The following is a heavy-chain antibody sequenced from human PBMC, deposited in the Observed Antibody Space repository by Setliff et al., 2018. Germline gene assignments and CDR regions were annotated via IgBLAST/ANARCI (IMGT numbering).Heavy chain of an antibody. J-gene: IGHJ4*02. D-gene: IGHD5-12*01. CDR1: DDSISSRHYY. CDR3: ARGGTFRYFDF. V-gene: IGHV4-61*09. Sequence: SETLSLTCTVSDDSISSRHYYWSWIRQPAGKGLEWIGHIYTSGSTNYNPSLKSRVTISVDTSKNQFSLKLRSVTAADTAVYYCARGGTFRYFDFWGQGAPVTVSS. CDR2: IYTSGST.